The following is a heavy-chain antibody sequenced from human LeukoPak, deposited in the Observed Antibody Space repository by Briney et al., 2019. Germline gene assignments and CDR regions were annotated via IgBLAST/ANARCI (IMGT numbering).Heavy chain of an antibody. CDR1: GFIFSDYP. J-gene: IGHJ4*02. Sequence: GGSLRLSCAASGFIFSDYPMNWVRQAPGKGLEWLSNIRGSAHGLGSGMYYADSVKGRFTISRDDAKNSLSLQMTSLRAEDTAFYYCARDNNWGFDYWGQGALVTVSS. V-gene: IGHV3-48*04. CDR3: ARDNNWGFDY. D-gene: IGHD7-27*01. CDR2: IRGSAHGLGSGM.